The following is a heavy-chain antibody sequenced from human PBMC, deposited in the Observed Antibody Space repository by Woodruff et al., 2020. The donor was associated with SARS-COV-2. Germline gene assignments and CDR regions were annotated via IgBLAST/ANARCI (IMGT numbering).Heavy chain of an antibody. V-gene: IGHV3-30*02. D-gene: IGHD3-22*01. CDR3: AKDKRRRSALVVTLFDY. Sequence: GRFTISRDTSKNTLYLQMNSLRTDDTAVYSCAKDKRRRSALVVTLFDYWGQGTLVTVSS. J-gene: IGHJ4*02.